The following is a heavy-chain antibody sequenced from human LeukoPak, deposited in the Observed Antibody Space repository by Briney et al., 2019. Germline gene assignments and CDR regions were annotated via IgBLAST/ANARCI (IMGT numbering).Heavy chain of an antibody. CDR3: ARHGSITMVRGRLRYYYMDV. Sequence: SETLSLTCAVYGGSFSGYCWSWIRQPPGKGLEWIGEINHSGSTNYNPSLKSRVTISVDTSKNQFSLKLSSVTAADTAVYYCARHGSITMVRGRLRYYYMDVWGKGTTVTISS. D-gene: IGHD3-10*01. CDR2: INHSGST. J-gene: IGHJ6*03. CDR1: GGSFSGYC. V-gene: IGHV4-34*01.